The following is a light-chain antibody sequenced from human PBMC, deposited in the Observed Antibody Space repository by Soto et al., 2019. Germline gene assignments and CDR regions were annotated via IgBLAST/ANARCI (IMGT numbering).Light chain of an antibody. CDR1: QLFSSN. J-gene: IGKJ1*01. V-gene: IGKV3-20*01. CDR3: QQYGSSGT. CDR2: AAS. Sequence: EIVMMQSPATLSVSPGESVTLSCRASQLFSSNLAWYQHKPGQAPRLLIYAASRRATGIPDRFSGSGSGTDFTLTISRLEPEDFAVYYCQQYGSSGTFGQGTKVDIK.